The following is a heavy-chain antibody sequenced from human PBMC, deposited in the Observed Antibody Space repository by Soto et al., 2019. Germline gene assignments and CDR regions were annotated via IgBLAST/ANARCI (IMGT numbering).Heavy chain of an antibody. CDR3: ARVRGGGPFDV. CDR2: IYYSGST. J-gene: IGHJ4*02. V-gene: IGHV4-31*03. D-gene: IGHD1-26*01. CDR1: GGSISSGGYY. Sequence: QVQLQESGPGLVKPSQTLSLTCTVSGGSISSGGYYWSWIRQQPGKGLEWIGYIYYSGSTYYNPSLKNRVTISVDTSKNQFSLKLSSVPAADTAVYYCARVRGGGPFDVWGQGTLVTVSS.